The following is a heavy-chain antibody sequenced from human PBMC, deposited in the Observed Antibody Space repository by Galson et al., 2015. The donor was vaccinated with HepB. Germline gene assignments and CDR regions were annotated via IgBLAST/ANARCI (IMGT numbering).Heavy chain of an antibody. J-gene: IGHJ4*02. Sequence: SGAEVKKPGESLRLSCAASGFTFSTYAMGWVRQTPGKGLEWVSAISGSGGNTYYADSVKGRFTISRDNSKNTLYLQVNSLRAEDTAVYYCAKLVEYIRSPVDYWGQGTLVSVSS. V-gene: IGHV3-23*01. CDR2: ISGSGGNT. CDR1: GFTFSTYA. D-gene: IGHD2-8*02. CDR3: AKLVEYIRSPVDY.